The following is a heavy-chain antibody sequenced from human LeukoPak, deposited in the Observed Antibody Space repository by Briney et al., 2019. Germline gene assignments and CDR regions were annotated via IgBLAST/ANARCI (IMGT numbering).Heavy chain of an antibody. CDR1: GYTFTSYW. CDR3: ARRKYYGSGSYYAFDY. D-gene: IGHD3-10*01. CDR2: IYPGDSDI. Sequence: GESLKISCTGSGYTFTSYWIAWVRQMPGKGLEWMGIIYPGDSDIRYSPSFQGQVTISADKSISTAYLQWSSLKASDTAMYYCARRKYYGSGSYYAFDYWGQGTLVTVSS. V-gene: IGHV5-51*01. J-gene: IGHJ4*02.